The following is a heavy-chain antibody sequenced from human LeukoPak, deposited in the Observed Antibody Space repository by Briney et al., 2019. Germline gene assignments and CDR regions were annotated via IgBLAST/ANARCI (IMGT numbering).Heavy chain of an antibody. Sequence: NPSETLSLTCTVSGGSISSYYWSWTRQPAGKGLEWIGRIYTSGSTNYNPSLKSRVTMSVDTSKNQFSLKLSSVTAADTAVYYCARWEYCSSTSCYPGYFDYWGQGTLVTVSS. V-gene: IGHV4-4*07. CDR1: GGSISSYY. CDR2: IYTSGST. CDR3: ARWEYCSSTSCYPGYFDY. D-gene: IGHD2-2*01. J-gene: IGHJ4*02.